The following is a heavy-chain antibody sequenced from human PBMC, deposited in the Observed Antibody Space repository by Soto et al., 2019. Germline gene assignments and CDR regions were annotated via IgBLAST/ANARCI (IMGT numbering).Heavy chain of an antibody. D-gene: IGHD2-21*02. CDR2: IYYTGST. CDR1: GGSIRDGGYY. Sequence: ASETLSLTCTVSGGSIRDGGYYWSWIRQRPGQGLEWLGYIYYTGSTYYNPSLKSRLTISVDMSRSQFSLRLTSLTAADTAVYYCVKDPSPKPTTVVTPGWFDPWGRGIPVTVSS. V-gene: IGHV4-31*03. CDR3: VKDPSPKPTTVVTPGWFDP. J-gene: IGHJ5*02.